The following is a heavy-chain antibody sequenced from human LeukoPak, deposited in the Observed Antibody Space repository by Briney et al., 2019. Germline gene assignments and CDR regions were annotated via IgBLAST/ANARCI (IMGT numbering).Heavy chain of an antibody. CDR1: GYTFTGYY. J-gene: IGHJ5*02. Sequence: ASVKVSCKASGYTFTGYYMHWVRQAPGQGLEWMGRINPNSGGTNYAQKFQGRVTMTRDTSISTAYMELSRLRSDDTAVYYCARGNFWCGYNWFDPWGQGTLVTVSS. V-gene: IGHV1-2*06. CDR3: ARGNFWCGYNWFDP. D-gene: IGHD3-3*01. CDR2: INPNSGGT.